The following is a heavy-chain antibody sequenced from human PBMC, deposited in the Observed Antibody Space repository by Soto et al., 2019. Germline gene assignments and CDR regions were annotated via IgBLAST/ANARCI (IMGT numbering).Heavy chain of an antibody. J-gene: IGHJ4*02. CDR1: GGSVSSGSYY. V-gene: IGHV4-61*01. CDR3: AREGGYCSGGSCYSAAFDY. Sequence: SETLSLTCAVSGGSVSSGSYYWSWIRQPPGKGLEWIGYIYYSGSTNYNPSLKSRVTISVDTSKNQFSLKLSSVTAADTAVYYCAREGGYCSGGSCYSAAFDYWGQGTLVTVSS. D-gene: IGHD2-15*01. CDR2: IYYSGST.